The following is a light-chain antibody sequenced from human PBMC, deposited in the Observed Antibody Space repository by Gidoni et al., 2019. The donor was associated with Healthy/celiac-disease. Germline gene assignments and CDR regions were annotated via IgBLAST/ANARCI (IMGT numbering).Light chain of an antibody. J-gene: IGLJ2*01. CDR1: SSDVGGYNY. V-gene: IGLV2-14*01. Sequence: QSALTQPPSLSRSPGRSITISCTGTSSDVGGYNYVSWYQQHPGKAPKLMIYDVSNRPSGVSNRFSGSKSGNTASLTISGLQAEDEADYYCSSYTSSSILVFGGGTKLTVL. CDR2: DVS. CDR3: SSYTSSSILV.